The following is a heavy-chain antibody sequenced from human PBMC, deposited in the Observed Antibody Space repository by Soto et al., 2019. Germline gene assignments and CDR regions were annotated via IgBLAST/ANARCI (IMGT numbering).Heavy chain of an antibody. J-gene: IGHJ6*01. Sequence: ASVKVSCKASGYSFTRYGISWVLQAPGQGLEWMGWISGYNGNTKYAQKLQGRGSMTTDTSTSTAYMELRSLGSDDTAVYSCAREGHRPYYSYRMAGWGQGNTVTVSS. CDR2: ISGYNGNT. CDR1: GYSFTRYG. V-gene: IGHV1-18*01. CDR3: AREGHRPYYSYRMAG.